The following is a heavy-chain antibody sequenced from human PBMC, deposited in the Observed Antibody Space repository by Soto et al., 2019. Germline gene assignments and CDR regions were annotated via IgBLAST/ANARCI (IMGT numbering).Heavy chain of an antibody. J-gene: IGHJ4*02. Sequence: PGGSLRLSCAGSGFTFSGYAMTWVRQAPGKGLEWVSVISTSGDRPDYADSVKGRFTISRDNSKNTLYLQMNSLRPDDTAVYYCATDANEYLWEYYFDFWGQGTLVTVSS. CDR2: ISTSGDRP. D-gene: IGHD3-16*01. CDR3: ATDANEYLWEYYFDF. V-gene: IGHV3-23*01. CDR1: GFTFSGYA.